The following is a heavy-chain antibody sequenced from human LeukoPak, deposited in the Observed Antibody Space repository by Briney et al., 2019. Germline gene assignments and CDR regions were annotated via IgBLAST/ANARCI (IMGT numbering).Heavy chain of an antibody. V-gene: IGHV4-39*07. CDR3: ARVLVGYSSDY. Sequence: SESLSLTCTVSGGSISGSDYYWGWIRQPPGKGLEWIGSIYYSGRTFYNPSLKSRVAISVDTSKNQFSLNLISVTAADTAVYYCARVLVGYSSDYWGQGTLVTVSS. CDR1: GGSISGSDYY. CDR2: IYYSGRT. J-gene: IGHJ4*02. D-gene: IGHD6-13*01.